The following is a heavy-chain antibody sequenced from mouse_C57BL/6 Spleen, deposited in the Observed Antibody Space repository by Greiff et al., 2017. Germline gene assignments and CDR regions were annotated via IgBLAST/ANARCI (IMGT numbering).Heavy chain of an antibody. J-gene: IGHJ3*01. V-gene: IGHV1-18*01. CDR1: GYTFTYYN. CDR2: INPNNGGT. Sequence: EVQLQQSGPELVKPGASVKIPCKASGYTFTYYNMDWVKQSHGKSLEWIGDINPNNGGTIYNQKFKGKATLTVDKSSSTAYMELRSLTSEDTAVYYCARYSSNLAWFAYWGQGTLVTVSA. D-gene: IGHD1-1*01. CDR3: ARYSSNLAWFAY.